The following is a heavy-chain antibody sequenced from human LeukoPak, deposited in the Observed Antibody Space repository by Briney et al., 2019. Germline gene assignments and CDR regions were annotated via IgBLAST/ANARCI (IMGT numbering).Heavy chain of an antibody. V-gene: IGHV4-61*02. CDR3: ARAQNSSGRSGDDFDS. J-gene: IGHJ3*02. CDR1: GGSISSGVYY. D-gene: IGHD6-19*01. Sequence: SESLSLTCTVSGGSISSGVYYWSGIGQPAGKGLEGIGGIYTSGSTNYNRSLKSRVTISVDTSKNQFSLKLTSVTAADTAMYDCARAQNSSGRSGDDFDSWGQGTMVTASS. CDR2: IYTSGST.